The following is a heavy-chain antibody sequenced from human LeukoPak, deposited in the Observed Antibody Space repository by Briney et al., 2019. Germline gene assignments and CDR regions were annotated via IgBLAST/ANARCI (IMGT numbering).Heavy chain of an antibody. CDR2: ISWNSGSI. CDR3: ARDQLPPLGGYFDL. Sequence: PGGSLRLSCAASGFTFDDYAMHWVRQAPGKGLEWVSGISWNSGSIGYADSVKGRFTISRDNAKNSLYLQMNSLRAEDTALYYCARDQLPPLGGYFDLWGRGTLVTVSS. CDR1: GFTFDDYA. J-gene: IGHJ2*01. V-gene: IGHV3-9*01. D-gene: IGHD2-2*01.